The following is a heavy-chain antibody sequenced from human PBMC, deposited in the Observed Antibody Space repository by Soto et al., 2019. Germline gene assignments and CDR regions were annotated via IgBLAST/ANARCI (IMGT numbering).Heavy chain of an antibody. D-gene: IGHD1-7*01. CDR3: ARGGIIGTPPDY. CDR2: IFPGDSDT. Sequence: GESLKISCHASGYNFGAYWIGWVRQMPGKGLEWMGVIFPGDSDTRYRPSFQGQVTISVDKSINSAYLQWSSLKASDTAMYFYARGGIIGTPPDYWGQGTQVTVSS. CDR1: GYNFGAYW. J-gene: IGHJ4*02. V-gene: IGHV5-51*01.